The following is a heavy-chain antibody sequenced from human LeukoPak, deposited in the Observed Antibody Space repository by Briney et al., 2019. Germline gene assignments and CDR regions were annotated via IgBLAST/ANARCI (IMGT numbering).Heavy chain of an antibody. CDR2: ISGSGDRS. D-gene: IGHD3-10*01. CDR3: VRLRRNSDRSYYYYYYDS. J-gene: IGHJ5*01. V-gene: IGHV3-23*01. Sequence: PGGSLRLSCAASGFTFSNYGMSWVRQAPGKGLEWVSGISGSGDRSYYADSVKGRFTISRDNAKSSLYLQMDSLRAEDTAVYYCVRLRRNSDRSYYYYYYDSWGQGILVTVSS. CDR1: GFTFSNYG.